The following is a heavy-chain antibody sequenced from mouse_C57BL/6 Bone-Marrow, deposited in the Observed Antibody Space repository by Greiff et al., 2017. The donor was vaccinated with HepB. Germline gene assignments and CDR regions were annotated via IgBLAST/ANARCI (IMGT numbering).Heavy chain of an antibody. V-gene: IGHV1-72*01. D-gene: IGHD1-1*01. CDR1: GYTFTSYW. CDR3: ARREYYGSSYEGSAMDY. Sequence: VQLQQPGAELVKPGASVKLSCKASGYTFTSYWMHWVKQRPGRGLEWIGRIDPNSGGTKYNEKFKSKATLTVDKPSSTAYMQLSSLTSEESAVYYCARREYYGSSYEGSAMDYWGQGTSVTVSS. J-gene: IGHJ4*01. CDR2: IDPNSGGT.